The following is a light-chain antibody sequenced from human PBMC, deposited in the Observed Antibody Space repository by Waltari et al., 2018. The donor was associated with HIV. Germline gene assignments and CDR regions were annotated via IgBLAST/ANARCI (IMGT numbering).Light chain of an antibody. V-gene: IGLV2-23*02. CDR2: DVT. CDR1: SSDVGAYNS. CDR3: CSYAGSSTYV. Sequence: QSALTQPASVSGSPGQSITLSCTGTSSDVGAYNSVSCYQQHPGKAPKLMIYDVTKRPSGVSNRFSGSKSANTASLTISGLQAEDEADYYCCSYAGSSTYVFGSGTKVTVL. J-gene: IGLJ1*01.